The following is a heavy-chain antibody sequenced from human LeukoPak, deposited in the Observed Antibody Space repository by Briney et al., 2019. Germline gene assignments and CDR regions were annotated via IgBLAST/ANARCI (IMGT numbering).Heavy chain of an antibody. D-gene: IGHD5-12*01. V-gene: IGHV1-69*04. J-gene: IGHJ3*02. CDR2: IIPILGIA. CDR3: ARAKVAIDAFDI. CDR1: GGTFSSYA. Sequence: ASVKVSCKASGGTFSSYAISWVRQAPGQGLEWMGRIIPILGIANYAQKFQGRVTITADKSTSTAYMELSSLRSEDTAVYYCARAKVAIDAFDIWGQGTMVTVSS.